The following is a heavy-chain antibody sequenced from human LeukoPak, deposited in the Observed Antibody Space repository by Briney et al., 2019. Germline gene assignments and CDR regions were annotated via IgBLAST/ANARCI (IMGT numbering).Heavy chain of an antibody. CDR1: GFTFNNYW. CDR2: IKQDGTEK. CDR3: TKLAKYFYGSETYYFFEH. V-gene: IGHV3-7*01. Sequence: GGSLRLSCAASGFTFNNYWMTWVRQAPGKGLEWVANIKQDGTEKYYVDSVKGRFTISRDNAKNSLYLQMNSLRVEDTAVYYCTKLAKYFYGSETYYFFEHWGQGTPVTASS. D-gene: IGHD3-10*01. J-gene: IGHJ4*02.